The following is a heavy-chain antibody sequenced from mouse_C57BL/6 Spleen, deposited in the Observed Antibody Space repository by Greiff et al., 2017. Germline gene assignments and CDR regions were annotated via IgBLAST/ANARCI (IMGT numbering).Heavy chain of an antibody. CDR3: TRTGTLAWFAY. Sequence: VQLVESGAELVRPGASVTLSCKASGYTFTDYEMHWVKQTPVHGLEWIGAIDPETGGTAYNQKFKGKAILTADKSSTAYMELRSLTSEDSAVYYCTRTGTLAWFAYWGQGTLVTVSA. D-gene: IGHD4-1*01. CDR2: IDPETGGT. J-gene: IGHJ3*01. V-gene: IGHV1-15*01. CDR1: GYTFTDYE.